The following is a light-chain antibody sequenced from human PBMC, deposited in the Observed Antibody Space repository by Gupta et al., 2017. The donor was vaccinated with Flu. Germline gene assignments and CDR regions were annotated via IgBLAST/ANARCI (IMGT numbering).Light chain of an antibody. V-gene: IGLV1-51*01. CDR3: GTSDTSLNAGV. CDR1: TSNIGTKG. CDR2: DND. Sequence: HSVLTQPPSISAAPGQRVTISCSGSTSNIGTKGVSWYQQLPGTAPRLLIYDNDKRPSGIPDRISGSKSGTSATLAITGLQTGDEADYYCGTSDTSLNAGVFGGGTKVTVL. J-gene: IGLJ2*01.